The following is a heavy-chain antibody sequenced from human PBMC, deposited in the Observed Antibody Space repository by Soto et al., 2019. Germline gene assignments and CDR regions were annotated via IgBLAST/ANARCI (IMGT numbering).Heavy chain of an antibody. Sequence: SVKVSCKASGGTFSSYAISWVRQAPGQGLEWMGGIIPIFGTANYAQKFQGRVTVTADESTSTAYMELSSLRSEDTAVYYCARVVAAAGRYYYYGMDVWGQGTTVTVSS. D-gene: IGHD6-13*01. CDR1: GGTFSSYA. CDR3: ARVVAAAGRYYYYGMDV. CDR2: IIPIFGTA. J-gene: IGHJ6*02. V-gene: IGHV1-69*13.